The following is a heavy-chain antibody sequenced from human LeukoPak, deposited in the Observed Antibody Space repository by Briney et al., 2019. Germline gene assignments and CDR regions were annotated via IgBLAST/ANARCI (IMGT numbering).Heavy chain of an antibody. Sequence: PSETLSLTCTVSGGSISSYYWTSIRQPAGKGLEWIGRIYSSGSTNYNPSLKSRVTMSVDTSKNQFSLRLSSVTAADAAVYYCARGPQSSGSYSVDYWGQGTLVTVSS. CDR2: IYSSGST. CDR1: GGSISSYY. V-gene: IGHV4-4*07. CDR3: ARGPQSSGSYSVDY. D-gene: IGHD1-26*01. J-gene: IGHJ4*02.